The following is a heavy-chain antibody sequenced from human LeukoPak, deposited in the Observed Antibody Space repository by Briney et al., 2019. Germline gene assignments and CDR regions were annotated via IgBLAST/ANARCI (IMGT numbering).Heavy chain of an antibody. CDR2: ISGSGGST. CDR1: GFTFSSHS. D-gene: IGHD4-23*01. V-gene: IGHV3-23*01. Sequence: GGSLRLSCAASGFTFSSHSMNWVRQAPGKGLEWVSAISGSGGSTYYADSVKGRFTISRDNSKNTLYLQMNSLRAEDTAVYYCAKQMTTVVTFDYWGQGTLVTVSS. CDR3: AKQMTTVVTFDY. J-gene: IGHJ4*02.